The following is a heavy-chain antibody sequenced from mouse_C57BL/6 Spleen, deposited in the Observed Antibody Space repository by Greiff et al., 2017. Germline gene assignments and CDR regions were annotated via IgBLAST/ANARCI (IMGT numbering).Heavy chain of an antibody. D-gene: IGHD4-1*01. CDR3: ARGDQTGKDY. CDR1: GYAFSSSW. V-gene: IGHV1-82*01. J-gene: IGHJ2*01. CDR2: IYPGDGDT. Sequence: VQLQQSGPELVKPGASVKISCKASGYAFSSSWMNWVKQRPGKGLEWIGRIYPGDGDTNYNGKFKGKATLTADKSSSTAYMQLSILTSEDSAVYFCARGDQTGKDYWGQGTTLTVSS.